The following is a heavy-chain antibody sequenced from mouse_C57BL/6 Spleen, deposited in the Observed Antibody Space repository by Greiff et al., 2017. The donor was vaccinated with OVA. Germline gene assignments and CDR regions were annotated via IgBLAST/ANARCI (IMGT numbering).Heavy chain of an antibody. J-gene: IGHJ3*01. CDR1: GFNIKNTY. CDR2: IDPANGNT. CDR3: AREGYSKPWFAY. V-gene: IGHV14-3*01. Sequence: VQLKQSVAELVRPGASVKLSCTASGFNIKNTYMHWVKQRPEQGLEWIGRIDPANGNTKYAPKFQGKATITADTSSNTAYLPLCSLTSEDTSLYYCAREGYSKPWFAYWGQGTLVTVSA. D-gene: IGHD2-5*01.